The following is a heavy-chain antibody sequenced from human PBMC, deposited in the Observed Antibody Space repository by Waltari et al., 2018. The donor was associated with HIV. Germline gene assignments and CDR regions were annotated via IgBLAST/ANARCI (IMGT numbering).Heavy chain of an antibody. Sequence: QVQLQQWGAGLLKPSETLSLTCAVYGGSFSGYYWSWIRQPPGKGLEWVGEINHSESTNYNPSLKSRVTISVDTSKNQFALKLSSVTAADTAVYYCARRVSDYYDSSGYYYALDYWGQGTLVTVSS. CDR3: ARRVSDYYDSSGYYYALDY. D-gene: IGHD3-22*01. CDR1: GGSFSGYY. V-gene: IGHV4-34*01. CDR2: INHSEST. J-gene: IGHJ4*02.